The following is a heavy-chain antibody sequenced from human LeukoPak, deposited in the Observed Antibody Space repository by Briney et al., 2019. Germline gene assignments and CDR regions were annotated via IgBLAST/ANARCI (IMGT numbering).Heavy chain of an antibody. D-gene: IGHD6-13*01. Sequence: GGSLRLSCAASGFTFSSYAMSWVRQAPGKGLEWVSSISSSSRHIYQSDSVKGRFTISRDNAKDSLYLQLNSLRAEDTAVYYCAKGIAAAGTGSAFDIWGQGTMVTVSS. V-gene: IGHV3-21*01. J-gene: IGHJ3*02. CDR3: AKGIAAAGTGSAFDI. CDR1: GFTFSSYA. CDR2: ISSSSRHI.